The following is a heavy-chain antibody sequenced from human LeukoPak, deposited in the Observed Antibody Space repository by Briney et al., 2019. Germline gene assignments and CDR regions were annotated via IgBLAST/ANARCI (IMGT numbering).Heavy chain of an antibody. CDR1: EFTVSSNY. CDR2: VYAGGTT. CDR3: ARAPTITTIFDC. J-gene: IGHJ4*02. D-gene: IGHD4-11*01. Sequence: GGSLRLSCAASEFTVSSNYMSWVRQAPGKGLEWVAIVYAGGTTHYADSVKGRFTISRDNSRNTLYLQMNILRAEDTAVYYCARAPTITTIFDCWGQGTLVTVSS. V-gene: IGHV3-66*01.